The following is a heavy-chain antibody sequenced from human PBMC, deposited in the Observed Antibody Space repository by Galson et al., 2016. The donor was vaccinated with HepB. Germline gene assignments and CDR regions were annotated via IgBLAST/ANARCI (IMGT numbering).Heavy chain of an antibody. CDR2: ISSSGVNK. CDR3: ARRHYDRRCGPPGY. D-gene: IGHD3-3*01. J-gene: IGHJ4*02. Sequence: SLRLSCAASGFTFSDYSMSWICQAPGKGLEWLSYISSSGVNKTYADSVKGRFTISRDNAKNSLYLQMNSLRAEDTAVYYCARRHYDRRCGPPGYRGQGAQVTLPS. CDR1: GFTFSDYS. V-gene: IGHV3-11*04.